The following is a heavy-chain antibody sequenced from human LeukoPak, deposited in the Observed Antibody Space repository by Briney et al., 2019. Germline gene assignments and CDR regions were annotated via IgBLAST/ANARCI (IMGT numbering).Heavy chain of an antibody. D-gene: IGHD1-14*01. CDR1: GFTFSAYA. Sequence: GGSLRLSCSASGFTFSAYAMYWVRQAPGKGLEYVSGISSNGGSSFYADSVKGRFTISRDNSKNTLYLQMSSLRAEDTAVYYCVKITSVAGGDCWGQGTRLTVSS. J-gene: IGHJ4*02. CDR2: ISSNGGSS. V-gene: IGHV3-64D*09. CDR3: VKITSVAGGDC.